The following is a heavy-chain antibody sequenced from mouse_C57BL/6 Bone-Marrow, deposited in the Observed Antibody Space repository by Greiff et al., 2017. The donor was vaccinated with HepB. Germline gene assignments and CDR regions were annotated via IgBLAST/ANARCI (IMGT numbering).Heavy chain of an antibody. CDR3: RETTTVVAPYGYFDV. CDR2: YPGSGNTY. Sequence: VQLQQSGPELVKPGASVKMSCKASGYTFTDYYVHWVKQKPGKGLEWIGEIYPGSGNTYYNEKFKGKATLTADTSSSTAYMQLSSLTSEDSAVYFCARETTTVVAPYGYFDVWGTGTTVTVSS. CDR1: YTFTDYYV. D-gene: IGHD1-1*01. V-gene: IGHV1-83*01. J-gene: IGHJ1*03.